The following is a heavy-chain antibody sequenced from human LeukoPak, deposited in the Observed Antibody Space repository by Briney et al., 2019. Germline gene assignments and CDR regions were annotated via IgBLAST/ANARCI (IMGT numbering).Heavy chain of an antibody. J-gene: IGHJ4*02. CDR1: VYTFASYG. CDR2: ISAYNGNT. CDR3: ARENASRWFGELLSLDY. V-gene: IGHV1-18*01. D-gene: IGHD3-10*01. Sequence: ASVKVSCKASVYTFASYGISWVRRAPGQGLEWLGWISAYNGNTNYAQKLQGRVTMTTDPATSTAYMELRSLRSDDTAVYYCARENASRWFGELLSLDYWGQGTLVTVSS.